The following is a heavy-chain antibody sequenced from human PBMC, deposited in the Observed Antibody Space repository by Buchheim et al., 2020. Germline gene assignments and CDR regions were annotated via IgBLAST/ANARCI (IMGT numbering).Heavy chain of an antibody. CDR3: ARARPDSRYYYVGYFQH. D-gene: IGHD3-22*01. J-gene: IGHJ1*01. Sequence: EVQLVESGGGLVQPGGSLRLSCAASGFTFSSYWMSWVRQAPGKGLEWVANIKQDGSEKYYVDSVKGRFTISRDNAKNSLYLQMNSLRAEDTAVYYCARARPDSRYYYVGYFQHWGQGTL. V-gene: IGHV3-7*01. CDR1: GFTFSSYW. CDR2: IKQDGSEK.